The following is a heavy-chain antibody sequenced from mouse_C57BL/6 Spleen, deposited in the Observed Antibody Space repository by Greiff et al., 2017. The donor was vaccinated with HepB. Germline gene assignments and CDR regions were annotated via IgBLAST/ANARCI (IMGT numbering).Heavy chain of an antibody. CDR2: IDPSDSYT. Sequence: VQLQQSGAELVKPGASVKLSCKASGYTFTSYWMQWVKQRPGQGLEWIGEIDPSDSYTNYNQKFKGKATLTVDTSSSTAYMQLSSLTSEDSAVYYCGRRTRRVGRPGYAMDYWGQGTSVTVSS. CDR3: GRRTRRVGRPGYAMDY. V-gene: IGHV1-50*01. J-gene: IGHJ4*01. D-gene: IGHD3-3*01. CDR1: GYTFTSYW.